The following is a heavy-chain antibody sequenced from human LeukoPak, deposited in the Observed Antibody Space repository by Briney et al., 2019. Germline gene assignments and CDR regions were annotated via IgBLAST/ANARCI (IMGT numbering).Heavy chain of an antibody. D-gene: IGHD2-15*01. CDR1: GFTFSSYW. CDR2: IKEDGSEK. V-gene: IGHV3-7*01. J-gene: IGHJ5*02. CDR3: ARAQGYCSGGSCYRGAYNWFDP. Sequence: PGGSLRLSCAASGFTFSSYWMGWVRQAPGKGLEWVANIKEDGSEKYYVDSVKGRFTISRDNAKNSLYLQMNSLRAEDTAVYYCARAQGYCSGGSCYRGAYNWFDPWGQGTLVTVSS.